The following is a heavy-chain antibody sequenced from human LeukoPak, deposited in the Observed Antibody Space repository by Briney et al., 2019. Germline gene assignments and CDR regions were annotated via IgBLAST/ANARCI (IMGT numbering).Heavy chain of an antibody. CDR2: IYSGGST. V-gene: IGHV3-53*05. Sequence: GGSLRLSCAASGFTVSSNYMSWVRQAPGKGLEWVSVIYSGGSTYYADSVKGRFTISRDNSKNTLYLQMNSLRAEDTAVYYCAKDPGANYYDPHYFDYWGQGTLVTVSS. J-gene: IGHJ4*02. CDR1: GFTVSSNY. CDR3: AKDPGANYYDPHYFDY. D-gene: IGHD3-22*01.